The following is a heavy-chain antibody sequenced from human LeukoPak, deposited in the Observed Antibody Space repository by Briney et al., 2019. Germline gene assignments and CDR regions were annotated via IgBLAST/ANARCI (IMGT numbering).Heavy chain of an antibody. Sequence: GASVKVSCKASGGTFSSYGISWVRQAPGQGLEWMGWISAYNGNTNYAQKLQGRVTMTTDTSTSTAYMELRSLRSDDTAVYYCARTAFFSAAAGPFDYWGQGTLVTVSS. CDR1: GGTFSSYG. CDR2: ISAYNGNT. D-gene: IGHD6-13*01. CDR3: ARTAFFSAAAGPFDY. V-gene: IGHV1-18*01. J-gene: IGHJ4*02.